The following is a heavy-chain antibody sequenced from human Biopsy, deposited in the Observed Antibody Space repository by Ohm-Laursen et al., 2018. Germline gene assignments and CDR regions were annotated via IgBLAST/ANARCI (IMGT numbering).Heavy chain of an antibody. Sequence: SETLSLTCSVSGGSMTGYEWSWIRLAPGKGLEWIGYIYYSGGTKSNPSLASRVTFSVDMSKSQFSLKLYSVTAADTAVYYCARVEAGTYDALDIWGQGALVAVSA. CDR2: IYYSGGT. CDR1: GGSMTGYE. CDR3: ARVEAGTYDALDI. V-gene: IGHV4-59*01. D-gene: IGHD1-26*01. J-gene: IGHJ3*02.